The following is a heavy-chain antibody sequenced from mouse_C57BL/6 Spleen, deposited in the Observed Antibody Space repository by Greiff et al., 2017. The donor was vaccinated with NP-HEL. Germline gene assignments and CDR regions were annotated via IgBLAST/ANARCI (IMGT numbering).Heavy chain of an antibody. CDR3: SSFSGGPSRYYAMDY. D-gene: IGHD3-1*01. CDR2: ILPGSGST. CDR1: GYTFTGYW. V-gene: IGHV1-9*01. Sequence: VKLMESGAELMKPGASVKLSCKATGYTFTGYWIEWVKQRPGHGLEWIGEILPGSGSTNYNEKFKGKATFTADTSSNTAYMQLSSLTTEDSAIYYGSSFSGGPSRYYAMDYWGQGTSVTVSS. J-gene: IGHJ4*01.